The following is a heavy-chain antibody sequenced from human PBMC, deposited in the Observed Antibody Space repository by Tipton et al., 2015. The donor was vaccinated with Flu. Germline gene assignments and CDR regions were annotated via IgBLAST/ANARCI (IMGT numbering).Heavy chain of an antibody. V-gene: IGHV1-18*01. CDR1: GYTFTSYG. J-gene: IGHJ5*02. CDR3: ARAIAMSGTGWFDP. Sequence: QLVQSGGEVKKPGASVNVSCKTSGYTFTSYGISWVRQAPGQGLEWMGWISSYNDNTNYAQKVQGRVTMTTDTSTSTAYMELRSLRSDDTAVYYCARAIAMSGTGWFDPWGQGTLVTVSS. D-gene: IGHD6-19*01. CDR2: ISSYNDNT.